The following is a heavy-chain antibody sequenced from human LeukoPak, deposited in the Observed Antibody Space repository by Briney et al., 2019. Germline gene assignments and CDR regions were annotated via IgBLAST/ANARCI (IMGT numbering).Heavy chain of an antibody. CDR3: ARDAGYCSGGSCYPGQFDY. CDR1: GFTFSSYG. V-gene: IGHV3-33*01. Sequence: PGGSLRLSCAASGFTFSSYGMHWVRQALDKGLEWVALIWYDGSNKYYADSVKGRFTISRDNSKNTLYLQMNSLRAEDTAVYYCARDAGYCSGGSCYPGQFDYWGQGTLVTVSS. CDR2: IWYDGSNK. J-gene: IGHJ4*02. D-gene: IGHD2-15*01.